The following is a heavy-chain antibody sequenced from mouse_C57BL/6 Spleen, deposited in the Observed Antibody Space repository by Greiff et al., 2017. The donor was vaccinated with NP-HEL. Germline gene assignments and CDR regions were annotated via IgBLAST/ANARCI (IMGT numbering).Heavy chain of an antibody. J-gene: IGHJ4*01. D-gene: IGHD1-1*01. CDR2: IHPSDSDT. CDR3: ALITTVVALEGY. CDR1: GYTFTSYW. Sequence: QVQLQQPGAELVKPGASVKVSCKASGYTFTSYWMHWVKQRPGQGLEWIGRIHPSDSDTNYNQKFKGKATLTVDKSSSTAYMQLSSLTSEDSAVYYCALITTVVALEGYWGKGTSVTVSS. V-gene: IGHV1-74*01.